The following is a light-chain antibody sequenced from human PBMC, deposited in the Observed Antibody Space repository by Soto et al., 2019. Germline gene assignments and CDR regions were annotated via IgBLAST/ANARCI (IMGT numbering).Light chain of an antibody. Sequence: DIQMTQSPSSLSASVGDRVTITCQASQDISNYLNWYQQKPGKAPKLLIYDASNLETGVPSRFSGSGSGTDFTFTINTLQPDDIATYYCQQYDSVPLPFGGGTKVEIK. CDR1: QDISNY. CDR3: QQYDSVPLP. CDR2: DAS. V-gene: IGKV1-33*01. J-gene: IGKJ4*01.